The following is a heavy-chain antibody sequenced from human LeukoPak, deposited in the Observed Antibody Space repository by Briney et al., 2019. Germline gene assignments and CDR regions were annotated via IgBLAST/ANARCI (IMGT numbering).Heavy chain of an antibody. CDR1: GFTFNSYG. Sequence: PGGSLRLSCAASGFTFNSYGMHWVRQAPGKGLEWVAVIWYDGSNKYYADSVKGRFTISRDHSQNTLDLQMNSLRVEDTAVYYCARVGEQWLVIDAFDIWGQGTMVTVSS. CDR3: ARVGEQWLVIDAFDI. J-gene: IGHJ3*02. D-gene: IGHD6-19*01. V-gene: IGHV3-33*01. CDR2: IWYDGSNK.